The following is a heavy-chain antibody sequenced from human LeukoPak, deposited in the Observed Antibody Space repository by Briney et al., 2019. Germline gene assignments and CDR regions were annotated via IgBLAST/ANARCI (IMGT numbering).Heavy chain of an antibody. CDR2: IRYDGSNK. V-gene: IGHV3-30*02. CDR3: AKNGDRGAYCSGGSCYPYFYYYMDV. Sequence: GGSLRLSCAASGFTFSSYGMHWVRQAPGKGLEWVAFIRYDGSNKYYADSVKGRFTISRDNSKNTLYLQMNSLRAEDTAIYYCAKNGDRGAYCSGGSCYPYFYYYMDVWGKGTTVTISS. J-gene: IGHJ6*03. D-gene: IGHD2-15*01. CDR1: GFTFSSYG.